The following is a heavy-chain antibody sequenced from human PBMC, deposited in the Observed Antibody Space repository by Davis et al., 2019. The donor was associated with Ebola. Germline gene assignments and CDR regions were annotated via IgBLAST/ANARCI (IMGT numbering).Heavy chain of an antibody. D-gene: IGHD5-24*01. CDR3: AKDAEDGSGNWFFDF. CDR2: ISSGGHDT. V-gene: IGHV3-48*02. J-gene: IGHJ2*01. Sequence: PGGSLRLSCGASGFTFSRHSMHWVRQAPGKGLEWIAFISSGGHDTYYADSVRGRFTISRDNAKNLLYLQLNSLRDEDTALYYCAKDAEDGSGNWFFDFRGRGALVTVSS. CDR1: GFTFSRHS.